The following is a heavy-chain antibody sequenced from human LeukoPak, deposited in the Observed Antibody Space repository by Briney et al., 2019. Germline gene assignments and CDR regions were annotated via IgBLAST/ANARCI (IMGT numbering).Heavy chain of an antibody. D-gene: IGHD6-13*01. V-gene: IGHV1-69*05. Sequence: GASVNVSCKASGGTFSSYAISWVRQAPGQGLEWMGGIIPIFGTANYAQKFQGRVTITTDESTSTAYMELSSLRSEDTAVYYCARSLETAAAGYHDYWGQGTLVTVSS. J-gene: IGHJ4*02. CDR2: IIPIFGTA. CDR3: ARSLETAAAGYHDY. CDR1: GGTFSSYA.